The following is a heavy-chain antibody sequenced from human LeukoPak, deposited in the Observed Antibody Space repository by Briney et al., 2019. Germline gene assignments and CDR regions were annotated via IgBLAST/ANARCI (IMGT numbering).Heavy chain of an antibody. V-gene: IGHV3-7*01. CDR1: GFTFSRYW. CDR2: IKQDGSEK. Sequence: GGSLRLSCAASGFTFSRYWMTWVRQAPGKGLEWVASIKQDGSEKHYVDSVKGRFTISRDNAKNSLYLQMSSLRADDTAVYYCARSGLYEKWTDVDAFDIWGQGTMATVSS. CDR3: ARSGLYEKWTDVDAFDI. J-gene: IGHJ3*02. D-gene: IGHD2-8*01.